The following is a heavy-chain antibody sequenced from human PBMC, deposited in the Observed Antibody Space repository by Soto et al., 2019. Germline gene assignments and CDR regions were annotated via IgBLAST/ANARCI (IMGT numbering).Heavy chain of an antibody. J-gene: IGHJ4*02. Sequence: ALVEVSCRVSGYTLTELSMHWVRQAPGKGLEWMGGFDPEDGETIYAQKFQGRVTMTEDTSTDTAYMELSSLRSEDAAVYYCATGVTTGKGGAAYYFDYWGQGTLVTVSS. CDR1: GYTLTELS. V-gene: IGHV1-24*01. D-gene: IGHD1-1*01. CDR2: FDPEDGET. CDR3: ATGVTTGKGGAAYYFDY.